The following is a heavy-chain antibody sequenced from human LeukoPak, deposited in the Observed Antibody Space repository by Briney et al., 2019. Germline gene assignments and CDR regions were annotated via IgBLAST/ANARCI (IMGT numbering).Heavy chain of an antibody. J-gene: IGHJ4*02. D-gene: IGHD5-24*01. V-gene: IGHV3-64D*09. CDR3: VKVHDGPTFDY. CDR2: ISSNGAGT. CDR1: GFTSSSYA. Sequence: PGGSLRDSCSAYGFTSSSYAMYWVRQAPGKGLEYVSSISSNGAGTLYADSVKGRFTISRDNSRNTLYLQMSSLRPEDTAVYYCVKVHDGPTFDYWGQGSLVTVSS.